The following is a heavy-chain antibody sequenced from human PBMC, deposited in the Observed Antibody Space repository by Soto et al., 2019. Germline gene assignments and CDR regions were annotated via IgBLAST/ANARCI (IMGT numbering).Heavy chain of an antibody. D-gene: IGHD6-13*01. V-gene: IGHV4-39*01. Sequence: TSETLSLTCTVSGGSISSSSYYWGWIRQPPGKGPEWIGSIFYSGSTYYNPSLKSRVTISVVTSKNQFSLKLSSVTDEETAVYYCARRLVAAAGTGGWFEPWGQGTLVTVSS. CDR3: ARRLVAAAGTGGWFEP. CDR1: GGSISSSSYY. J-gene: IGHJ5*02. CDR2: IFYSGST.